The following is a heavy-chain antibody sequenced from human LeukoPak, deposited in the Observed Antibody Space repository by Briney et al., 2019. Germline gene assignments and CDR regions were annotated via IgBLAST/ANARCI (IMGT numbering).Heavy chain of an antibody. J-gene: IGHJ4*02. CDR3: ARGLSGYASSLGY. D-gene: IGHD6-6*01. CDR2: INSDGSST. Sequence: GGSLRLSCAASGFTFSSCRMHWVRRAPGKGLVWVSRINSDGSSTSYADSVRGRFSISRDNAKNTLYLQMNSLRAEDTAVYYCARGLSGYASSLGYWGQGTLVTVSS. CDR1: GFTFSSCR. V-gene: IGHV3-74*01.